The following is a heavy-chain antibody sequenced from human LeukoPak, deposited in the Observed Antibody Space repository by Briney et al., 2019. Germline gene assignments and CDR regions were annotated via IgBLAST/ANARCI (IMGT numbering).Heavy chain of an antibody. J-gene: IGHJ3*02. V-gene: IGHV4-59*08. CDR3: ARLLRPGGRKGDAFDI. CDR1: GGSISGHH. CDR2: FYDSGDF. D-gene: IGHD1-26*01. Sequence: SETLSLTCTVSGGSISGHHWTWIRQPPGTGLEWIGYFYDSGDFNYDPSLKSRVTIWMDMSNNQFSLTMSSVTAADTAMYYCARLLRPGGRKGDAFDIWGQGTLVTVSS.